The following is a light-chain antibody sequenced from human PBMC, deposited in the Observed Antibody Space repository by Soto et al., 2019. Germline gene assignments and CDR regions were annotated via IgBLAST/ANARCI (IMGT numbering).Light chain of an antibody. CDR1: QSLSSY. CDR3: QQSSSSPWT. V-gene: IGKV1-39*01. J-gene: IGKJ1*01. CDR2: TTS. Sequence: DIQMTQSPPSLSASVGDRVIISCRASQSLSSYLNWYQQKPGEPPKLLIYTTSRLQSGVPSRFSGSGSGTDFTLTISSLQSEDFATYYCQQSSSSPWTFGQGTKVENK.